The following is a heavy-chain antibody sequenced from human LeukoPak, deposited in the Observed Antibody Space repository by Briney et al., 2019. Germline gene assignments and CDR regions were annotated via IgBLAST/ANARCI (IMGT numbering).Heavy chain of an antibody. J-gene: IGHJ4*02. CDR3: ARGGGSGYYYEFDY. CDR2: INSDGSST. V-gene: IGHV3-74*01. Sequence: PGGSLRLSCATSGFTFSTSWMHWVRQAPGKGLVWVSRINSDGSSTSYADSVKGRFTISRDNAKNTLYLQMNSLRAEDTAVYYCARGGGSGYYYEFDYWGQGTLVTVSS. D-gene: IGHD3-22*01. CDR1: GFTFSTSW.